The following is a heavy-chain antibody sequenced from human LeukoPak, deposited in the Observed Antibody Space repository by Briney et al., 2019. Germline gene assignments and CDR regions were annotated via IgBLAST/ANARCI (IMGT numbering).Heavy chain of an antibody. CDR2: ISYDGSNK. J-gene: IGHJ4*02. V-gene: IGHV3-30-3*01. Sequence: GGSLRLSCAASGFTFSSYAMHWVRQAPGKGLEWVAVISYDGSNKYYADSVKGRFTISRDNSKNTLYLQMNSLRAEDTAVYYSVAPHNRNDYWGQGTLVTVSS. CDR3: VAPHNRNDY. CDR1: GFTFSSYA. D-gene: IGHD1-1*01.